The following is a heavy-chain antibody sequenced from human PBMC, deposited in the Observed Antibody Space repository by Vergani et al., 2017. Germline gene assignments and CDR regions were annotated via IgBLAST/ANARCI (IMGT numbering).Heavy chain of an antibody. Sequence: EVQLLESGGGLVQPGGSLRLSCAASGFSFSNAWMTWVRQGPGKGLEWVGRIKSQIDGGTTDYAAPVKGRFTISRDESTNMLYLHMNSLKTEDTAVYYCTTLSPNWAHWWGQGTLVNVSS. V-gene: IGHV3-15*01. CDR3: TTLSPNWAHW. D-gene: IGHD7-27*01. J-gene: IGHJ4*02. CDR1: GFSFSNAW. CDR2: IKSQIDGGTT.